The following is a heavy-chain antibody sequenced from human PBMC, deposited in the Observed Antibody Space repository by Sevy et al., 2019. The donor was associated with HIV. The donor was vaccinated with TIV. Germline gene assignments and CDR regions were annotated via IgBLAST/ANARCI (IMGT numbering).Heavy chain of an antibody. V-gene: IGHV3-7*01. CDR1: GFTFDAFW. Sequence: GGSLRLSCAASGFTFDAFWMQWVRQAPGKGLEWVANIRPDGNEIYYAESVRGRFTISRDNSKESLYLQMSNLRVEDTATYFCARRYFDLWGQGVLVTVSS. CDR3: ARRYFDL. J-gene: IGHJ4*02. CDR2: IRPDGNEI. D-gene: IGHD3-16*02.